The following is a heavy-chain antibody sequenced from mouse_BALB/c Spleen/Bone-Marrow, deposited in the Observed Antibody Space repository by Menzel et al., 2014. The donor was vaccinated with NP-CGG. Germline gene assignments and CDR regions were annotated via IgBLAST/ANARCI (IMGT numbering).Heavy chain of an antibody. D-gene: IGHD1-1*01. CDR2: VYPGNNDT. J-gene: IGHJ1*01. Sequence: EVQLQQSETVLARPGASVKMSCKASGYTFTSFWMHWVKQRPGQGLEWIGAVYPGNNDTNYNQNFKGKAKLTAVTSTSTAYMEFSSLTNEDSAVYYCTRYFYGGRDWYFDVWGAGTTVTVSS. V-gene: IGHV1-5*01. CDR3: TRYFYGGRDWYFDV. CDR1: GYTFTSFW.